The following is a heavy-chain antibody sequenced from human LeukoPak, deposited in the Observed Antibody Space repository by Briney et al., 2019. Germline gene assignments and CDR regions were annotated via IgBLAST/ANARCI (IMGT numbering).Heavy chain of an antibody. CDR3: ARTEQWPIDY. V-gene: IGHV4-34*01. CDR1: GGSFSGYY. Sequence: PSETLSLTCAVYGGSFSGYYWSWIRQPPGKGLEWIGEINHSGSTNYNPSLKSRVTISVDTSKNQFSLKLSSVTAADTAVYYCARTEQWPIDYWGQGTLVTVSS. D-gene: IGHD6-19*01. CDR2: INHSGST. J-gene: IGHJ4*02.